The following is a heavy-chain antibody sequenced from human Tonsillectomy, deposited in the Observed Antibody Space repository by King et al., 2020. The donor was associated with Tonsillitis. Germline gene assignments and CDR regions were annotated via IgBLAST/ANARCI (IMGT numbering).Heavy chain of an antibody. CDR2: IRYDGSKK. V-gene: IGHV3-30*02. J-gene: IGHJ4*02. CDR1: GFTFSSYG. D-gene: IGHD3-10*01. Sequence: VQLVESGGGVVQPGGSLRLSCAASGFTFSSYGMHWVRQAPGKGLEWVAFIRYDGSKKYYADSVKGRFTISRDNSKNTLYLQMNSLRAEDTAVYYCAKDLDYGSGSPPAGWGQGTLVTVSS. CDR3: AKDLDYGSGSPPAG.